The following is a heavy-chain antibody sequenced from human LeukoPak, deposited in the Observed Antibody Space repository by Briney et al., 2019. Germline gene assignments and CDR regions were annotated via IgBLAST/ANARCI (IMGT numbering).Heavy chain of an antibody. J-gene: IGHJ4*02. V-gene: IGHV3-23*01. CDR1: GFTFSSYA. CDR3: AKDTASTYYYDSSGNPFDY. Sequence: GGSLRLSCAASGFTFSSYAMSWVRQAPGKGLEWVSAISGSGGSTYYADSVKGRFTISRDNSKNTLYLQMNSLRAEDTAVYYCAKDTASTYYYDSSGNPFDYWGQGTLVTVPS. D-gene: IGHD3-22*01. CDR2: ISGSGGST.